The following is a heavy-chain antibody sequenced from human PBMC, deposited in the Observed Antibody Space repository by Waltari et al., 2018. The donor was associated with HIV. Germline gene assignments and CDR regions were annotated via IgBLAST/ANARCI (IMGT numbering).Heavy chain of an antibody. V-gene: IGHV3-33*01. Sequence: VQLMESGGGVVQPWKSLRLSCATSGFTCGRYGIHWVRQAPVKGLEWVAVINYDGSNKFYAESVKGRFLISRDNSKNTLFLQMNSLRDEDTGLYYCARDKAPYSSSSAVDYWGQGTLVTVS. CDR1: GFTCGRYG. CDR3: ARDKAPYSSSSAVDY. CDR2: INYDGSNK. D-gene: IGHD6-6*01. J-gene: IGHJ4*02.